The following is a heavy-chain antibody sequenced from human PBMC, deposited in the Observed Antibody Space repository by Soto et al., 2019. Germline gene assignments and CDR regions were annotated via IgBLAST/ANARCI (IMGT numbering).Heavy chain of an antibody. V-gene: IGHV3-21*01. J-gene: IGHJ4*02. Sequence: PWGSLRLSCAASGFTFSSYSMNWFRQAPGKGLEWVSSISSSSSYIYYADSVKGRFTISRDNAKNSLYLQMNSLRAEDTAVYYCARWYSSSWSPVYFDYWGQGTLVTVSS. CDR3: ARWYSSSWSPVYFDY. CDR2: ISSSSSYI. D-gene: IGHD6-13*01. CDR1: GFTFSSYS.